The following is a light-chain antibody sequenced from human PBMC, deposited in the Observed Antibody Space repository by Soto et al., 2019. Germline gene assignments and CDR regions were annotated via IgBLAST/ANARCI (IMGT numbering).Light chain of an antibody. J-gene: IGKJ1*01. CDR3: QQYTSYST. CDR1: QSINSW. Sequence: DIQMTQSPSTLSPSVGDRVTITCRASQSINSWLAWYQQKPGRAPKLLIYKASSLESGVPSRFSGSGSGTEFTLTISSLQPDDFATYYCQQYTSYSTFGQGTKVEIK. CDR2: KAS. V-gene: IGKV1-5*03.